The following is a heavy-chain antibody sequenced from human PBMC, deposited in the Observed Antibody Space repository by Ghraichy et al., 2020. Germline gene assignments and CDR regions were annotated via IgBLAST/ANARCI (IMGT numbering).Heavy chain of an antibody. V-gene: IGHV3-53*01. CDR3: ATNGGKVDTSGYLFDY. Sequence: WGSLRLSCAASGLTVSSSYMSWVRQAPGKGLEWVSVIYSGDSTYFADSVKGRFTISRDNSKNTMYLQMNSLRAEDTAVYYCATNGGKVDTSGYLFDYWGQGTLVTVSS. J-gene: IGHJ4*02. CDR1: GLTVSSSY. D-gene: IGHD3-22*01. CDR2: IYSGDST.